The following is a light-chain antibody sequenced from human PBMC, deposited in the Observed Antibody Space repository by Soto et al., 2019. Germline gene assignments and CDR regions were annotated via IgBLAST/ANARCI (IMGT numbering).Light chain of an antibody. Sequence: EIVLTPSPGTLSLSPVERATLSCRASQSVSSNFLAWYQQNPGQAPRLLIYGASSRATGIPDRFSGSGSGTDFTLTISRLEPEDFAVYYCQQYGSSQITFGQGTRLEIK. CDR1: QSVSSNF. J-gene: IGKJ5*01. V-gene: IGKV3-20*01. CDR3: QQYGSSQIT. CDR2: GAS.